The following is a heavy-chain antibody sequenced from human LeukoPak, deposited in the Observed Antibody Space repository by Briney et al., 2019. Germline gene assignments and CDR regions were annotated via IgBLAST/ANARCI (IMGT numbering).Heavy chain of an antibody. CDR1: GGSFSGYY. CDR3: ARDPRGFDY. J-gene: IGHJ4*02. V-gene: IGHV4-34*01. CDR2: INHSGST. Sequence: SETLSFTCAVYGGSFSGYYWSWIRQPPGKGLEWIGEINHSGSTNYNPSLKSRVTISVDTSKNQFSLKLSSVTAADTAVYYCARDPRGFDYWGQGTLVTVSS.